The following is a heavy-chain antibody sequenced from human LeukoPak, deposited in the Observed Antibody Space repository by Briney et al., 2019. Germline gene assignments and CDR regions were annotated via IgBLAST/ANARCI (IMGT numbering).Heavy chain of an antibody. Sequence: GGSLRLSCAASGFIVTDNYMSWVRQAPGKGLEWVTAIYSGYNSQYADSVKGRFTISRDRSKNTLYLQMNSLRSEDSAVYYCATLYGGQRADGYWGRGTLVTVSS. CDR2: IYSGYNS. V-gene: IGHV3-53*01. CDR3: ATLYGGQRADGY. J-gene: IGHJ4*02. D-gene: IGHD2-15*01. CDR1: GFIVTDNY.